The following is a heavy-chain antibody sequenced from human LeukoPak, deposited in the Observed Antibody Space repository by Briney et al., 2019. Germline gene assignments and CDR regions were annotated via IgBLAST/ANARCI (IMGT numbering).Heavy chain of an antibody. V-gene: IGHV3-7*01. CDR3: AKHYSGH. D-gene: IGHD6-19*01. CDR1: GFTFDSYW. Sequence: PGGALRLSCAASGFTFDSYWMSWVRQPPGKGLEGVANIKQDGSEKYYVDSVKGRFTISRDNAKNSLYLQMNSLRAEDTAVYYCAKHYSGHWGQGTLVTVSS. CDR2: IKQDGSEK. J-gene: IGHJ4*02.